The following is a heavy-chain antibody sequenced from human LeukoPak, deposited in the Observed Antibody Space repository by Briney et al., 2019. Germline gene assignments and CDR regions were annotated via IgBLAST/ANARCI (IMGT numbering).Heavy chain of an antibody. CDR2: INHSGST. D-gene: IGHD1-26*01. CDR1: GGSFSGYY. CDR3: ASMVRRIVGAKNWFDP. V-gene: IGHV4-34*01. Sequence: SETLSLTCAVYGGSFSGYYWSWIRQPPGKGLEWIGEINHSGSTNYNPSLKSRVTISVDTSKNQFSLKLSSVTAADTAVDYCASMVRRIVGAKNWFDPWGQGTLVTVSS. J-gene: IGHJ5*02.